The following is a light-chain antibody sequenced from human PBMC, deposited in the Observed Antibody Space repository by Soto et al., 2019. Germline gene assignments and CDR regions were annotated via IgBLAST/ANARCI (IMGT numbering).Light chain of an antibody. J-gene: IGKJ5*01. CDR1: QIVSSS. CDR2: DAS. V-gene: IGKV3-11*01. CDR3: QQRSNWPPIA. Sequence: IVLTQSPGTLSLSPGERATLSCRASQIVSSSSLVWYQQRPGQAPRLLIYDASHRAAGIPARFSGSGFGTDFTLTISSLEPEDAAVYYCQQRSNWPPIAFGQGTRLEIK.